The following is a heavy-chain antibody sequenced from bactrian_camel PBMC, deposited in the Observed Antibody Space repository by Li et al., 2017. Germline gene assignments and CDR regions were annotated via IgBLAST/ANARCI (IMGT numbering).Heavy chain of an antibody. CDR2: IDSDNTA. V-gene: IGHV3S55*01. CDR3: AAGREPLPGYCYMVKDFGY. CDR1: GYTFSRYC. J-gene: IGHJ6*01. D-gene: IGHD2*01. Sequence: HVQLVESGGGSVQTGGSLRHSCEVSGYTFSRYCLGWFRQAPGKEREGVAHIDSDNTATYAESVKGRFTISRDNAKSSLYLEMNSLKPEDTAMYYCAAGREPLPGYCYMVKDFGYWGQGTQVTVS.